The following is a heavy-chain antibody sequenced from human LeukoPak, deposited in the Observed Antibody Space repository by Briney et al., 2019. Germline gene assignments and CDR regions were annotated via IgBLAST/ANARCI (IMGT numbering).Heavy chain of an antibody. D-gene: IGHD3-22*01. V-gene: IGHV4-4*09. J-gene: IGHJ4*02. Sequence: PSETLSLTCTVPGGSISSYYWSWIRQPPGKGLEWIGYIYTSGSTNYNPSLKSRVTISVDTSKNQFSPKLSSVTAADTAVYYCASHYYDSSGYEFGYWGQGTLVTVSS. CDR2: IYTSGST. CDR3: ASHYYDSSGYEFGY. CDR1: GGSISSYY.